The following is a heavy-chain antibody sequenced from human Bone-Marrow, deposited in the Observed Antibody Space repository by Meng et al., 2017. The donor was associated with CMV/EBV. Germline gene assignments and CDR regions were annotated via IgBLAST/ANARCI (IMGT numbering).Heavy chain of an antibody. J-gene: IGHJ4*02. CDR2: IYSGGST. D-gene: IGHD6-13*01. CDR3: AKEPSSWYRPSFDY. CDR1: GFTFSSYA. Sequence: GESLKISCAASGFTFSSYAMSWVRQAPGKGLEWVSVIYSGGSTYYADSVKGRFTISRDNSKNTLYLQMNSLRVEDTAVYYCAKEPSSWYRPSFDYWGQGTLVTVSS. V-gene: IGHV3-23*03.